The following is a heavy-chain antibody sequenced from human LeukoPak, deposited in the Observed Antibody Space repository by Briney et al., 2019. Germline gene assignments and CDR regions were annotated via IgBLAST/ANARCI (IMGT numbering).Heavy chain of an antibody. CDR2: IKQDGSEK. CDR3: ARDRSRDGYNPYFDY. V-gene: IGHV3-7*01. J-gene: IGHJ4*02. CDR1: GFTFSSYW. Sequence: GGSLRLSCAASGFTFSSYWMSWVRQAPGKGLEWVANIKQDGSEKYYVDSVKGRFTISRDNAKNSLYLQMNSLRAEDTAVYYCARDRSRDGYNPYFDYWGQGTLVTVSS. D-gene: IGHD5-24*01.